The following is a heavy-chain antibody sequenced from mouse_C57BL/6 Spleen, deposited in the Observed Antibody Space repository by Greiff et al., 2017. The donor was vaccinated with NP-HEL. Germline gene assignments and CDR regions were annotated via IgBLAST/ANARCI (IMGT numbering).Heavy chain of an antibody. CDR3: TTRLRGDY. D-gene: IGHD3-2*02. V-gene: IGHV14-4*01. CDR1: GFNIKDDY. CDR2: IDPENGDT. J-gene: IGHJ2*01. Sequence: EVMLVESGAELVRPGASVKLSCTASGFNIKDDYMHWVKQRPEQGLEWIGWIDPENGDTEYASKFQGKATITADTSSNTAYLQLSSLTSEDTAVYYCTTRLRGDYWGQGTTLTVSS.